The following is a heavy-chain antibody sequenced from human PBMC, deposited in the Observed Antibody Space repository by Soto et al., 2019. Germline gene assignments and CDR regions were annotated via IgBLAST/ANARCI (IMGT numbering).Heavy chain of an antibody. D-gene: IGHD3-16*01. CDR2: IHGSATTM. Sequence: EVKLMESGGGLVQPGGSLRLSCAASGLTFSRYEMNWVRRAPGKGLEWIAYIHGSATTMFYADSVKGRFTISRDNAKNSLYLKRNSLSAEDTVVYYCATRGGGGGAFDFWGQGTMVTVSS. J-gene: IGHJ3*01. V-gene: IGHV3-48*03. CDR1: GLTFSRYE. CDR3: ATRGGGGGAFDF.